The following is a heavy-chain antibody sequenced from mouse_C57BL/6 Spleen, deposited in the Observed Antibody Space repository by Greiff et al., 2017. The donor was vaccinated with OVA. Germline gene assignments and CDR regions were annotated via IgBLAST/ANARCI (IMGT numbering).Heavy chain of an antibody. CDR2: IDPETGGT. D-gene: IGHD6-1*01. J-gene: IGHJ2*01. Sequence: VQLQQSGAELVRPGASVTLSCKASGYTFTDYEMHWVKQTPVHGLEWIGAIDPETGGTAYKQKFKGKAILTADKSSSTAYMELRSLTSEDSAVYYCTRGISSAGDYWGQGTTLTVSS. CDR1: GYTFTDYE. V-gene: IGHV1-15*01. CDR3: TRGISSAGDY.